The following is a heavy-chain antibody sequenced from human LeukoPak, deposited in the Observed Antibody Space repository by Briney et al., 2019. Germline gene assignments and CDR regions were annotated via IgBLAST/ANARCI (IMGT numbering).Heavy chain of an antibody. CDR1: GFTFSKAW. CDR3: TTDRYYDAAYTT. Sequence: GGSLRLSXAASGFTFSKAWMSWVRQAPGKGLEWVGRIKSATDGGTTDYGSPVKGRFTISRDDSENMLYLRMNSLKTEDTALYYCTTDRYYDAAYTTWGQGTLVTVSS. V-gene: IGHV3-15*01. CDR2: IKSATDGGTT. D-gene: IGHD3-16*01. J-gene: IGHJ4*02.